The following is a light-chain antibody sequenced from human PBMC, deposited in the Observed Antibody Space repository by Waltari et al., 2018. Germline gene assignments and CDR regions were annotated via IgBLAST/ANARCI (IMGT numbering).Light chain of an antibody. V-gene: IGKV4-1*01. CDR2: WAS. CDR1: QSVLSTSTGKSY. J-gene: IGKJ1*01. Sequence: DIVMAQSPDSLAVSLGERATINCGSCQSVLSTSTGKSYLAWYQQKPGQPPKLLIYWASTRESGVPDRFSGSGSGTDFTLTISSLQAEDVAVYYCQQYYDTPWTFGQGTKVEIK. CDR3: QQYYDTPWT.